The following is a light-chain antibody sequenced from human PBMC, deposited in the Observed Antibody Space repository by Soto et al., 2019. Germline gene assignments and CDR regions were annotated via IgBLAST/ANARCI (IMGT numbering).Light chain of an antibody. V-gene: IGKV3-15*01. CDR2: SAF. Sequence: EIVLTQSPATLSLSPGERATLSCRASQSVSSSYLAWYQQKPGQAPRLLVHSAFTRATGIPARFSGSGSGTEFTLTISSLQSEDIAVYYCQQYNNWPRTFGQGTKVDIK. CDR1: QSVSSSY. J-gene: IGKJ1*01. CDR3: QQYNNWPRT.